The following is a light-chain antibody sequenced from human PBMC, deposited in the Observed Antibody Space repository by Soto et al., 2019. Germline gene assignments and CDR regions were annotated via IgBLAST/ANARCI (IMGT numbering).Light chain of an antibody. Sequence: QSVLTQPASVSGSPGQSITISCTGTGSDGGGYDYASWYQHHPGKAPKVMIYEVTNRPSGVSNRFSGSKSGNAASLTISGLLAEDEADYYCSSYTSSSTYVFGTGTKVTL. V-gene: IGLV2-14*01. CDR1: GSDGGGYDY. CDR2: EVT. CDR3: SSYTSSSTYV. J-gene: IGLJ1*01.